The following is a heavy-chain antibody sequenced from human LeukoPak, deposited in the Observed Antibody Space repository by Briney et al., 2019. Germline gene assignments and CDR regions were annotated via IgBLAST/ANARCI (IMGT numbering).Heavy chain of an antibody. Sequence: APVNVSCKASGYTFTGYYMHWVRQAPGQGLEWMGRINPSSGGTNYAQKFQGRVTMTRDTSISTAYMELTRLRSDDTAVYYCAVLWFGEYHDYWGQGTLVTVSS. CDR3: AVLWFGEYHDY. V-gene: IGHV1-2*06. J-gene: IGHJ4*02. CDR1: GYTFTGYY. D-gene: IGHD3-10*01. CDR2: INPSSGGT.